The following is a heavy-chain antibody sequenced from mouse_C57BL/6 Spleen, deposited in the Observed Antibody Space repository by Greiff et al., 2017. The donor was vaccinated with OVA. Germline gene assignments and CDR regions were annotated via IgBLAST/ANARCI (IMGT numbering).Heavy chain of an antibody. D-gene: IGHD1-1*01. V-gene: IGHV1-77*01. J-gene: IGHJ1*03. CDR1: GYTFTDYY. Sequence: VQLQQSGAELVKPGASVKISCKASGYTFTDYYINWVKQRPGQGLEWIGKIGPGSGSTYYNEKFKGKATLTADKSSSTAYLQLSSLTSEDSAVYFGARLGYYGSSSHFDVWGTGTTVTVSS. CDR2: IGPGSGST. CDR3: ARLGYYGSSSHFDV.